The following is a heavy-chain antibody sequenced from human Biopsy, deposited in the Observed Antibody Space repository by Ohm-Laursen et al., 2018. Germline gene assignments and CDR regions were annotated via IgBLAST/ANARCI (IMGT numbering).Heavy chain of an antibody. D-gene: IGHD4-23*01. V-gene: IGHV4-59*11. Sequence: SDTLSLTCTVSGGSFTGHYWSWIRQPPGKGLEWIGHISCTGYTSYNASLKSRVTISVDTSRSHFSLRLSSLTAADTAVYYCARGSNDSGGLYFPRWGQGTLLTVSS. CDR1: GGSFTGHY. CDR3: ARGSNDSGGLYFPR. J-gene: IGHJ4*02. CDR2: ISCTGYT.